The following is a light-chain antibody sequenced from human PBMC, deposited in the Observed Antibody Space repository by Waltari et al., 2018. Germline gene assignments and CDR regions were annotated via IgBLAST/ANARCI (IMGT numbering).Light chain of an antibody. V-gene: IGLV3-21*01. CDR3: QVWDSGANQYV. Sequence: SYVLTQPPSVSVAPGKTARISCGEDKIGSESVHWYQQKPGQAPVLVMYYDTNRPSGIPERFSGSNSGNTATLTISRVEAGDEADYYCQVWDSGANQYVFGTGTKVTVL. CDR1: KIGSES. J-gene: IGLJ1*01. CDR2: YDT.